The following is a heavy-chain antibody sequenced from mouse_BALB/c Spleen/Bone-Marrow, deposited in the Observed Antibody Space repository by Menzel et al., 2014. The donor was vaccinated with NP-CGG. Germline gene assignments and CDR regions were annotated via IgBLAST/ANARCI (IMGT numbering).Heavy chain of an antibody. V-gene: IGHV5-6-5*01. CDR2: LYGDGSA. CDR1: GFSLSNYA. Sequence: EESGGRLVTPGTPLTLTCTVSGFSLSNYAMGWVRQAPGKGLEWIGYLYGDGSAYYASWAKGRFTISRTSTTADLKMTSLTTEDTATYFCARDGGSTMGYFNLWGQGTLVTVSS. J-gene: IGHJ2*01. CDR3: ARDGGSTMGYFNL. D-gene: IGHD2-1*01.